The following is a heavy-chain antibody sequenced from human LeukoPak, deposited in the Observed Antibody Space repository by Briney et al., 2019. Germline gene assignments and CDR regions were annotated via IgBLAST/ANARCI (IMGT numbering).Heavy chain of an antibody. D-gene: IGHD6-13*01. CDR3: ARRNIAAAALDY. CDR2: ISGSDGTT. V-gene: IGHV3-23*01. CDR1: GFTFNNHA. J-gene: IGHJ4*02. Sequence: GGSLRLSCAASGFTFNNHAMSWVRQAPGMGLEWVSGISGSDGTTYYADSVKGRFTISRDNSKNTLYLQMNSLRAEDTAVYYCARRNIAAAALDYWGQGTLVTVSS.